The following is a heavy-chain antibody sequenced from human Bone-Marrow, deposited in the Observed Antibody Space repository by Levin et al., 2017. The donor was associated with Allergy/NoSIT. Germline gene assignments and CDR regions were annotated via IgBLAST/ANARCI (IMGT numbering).Heavy chain of an antibody. Sequence: SCTVSGGYINNYYWSWIRQPPGQGLQWMGYVFYSGSANYNPSLKSRVTISADTSKNQVSLRLTSVTSADTAVYYCARGGYCTTSGCYMGTEITYWYFDLWGRGTLVTVSS. CDR2: VFYSGSA. J-gene: IGHJ2*01. D-gene: IGHD2-2*02. V-gene: IGHV4-59*01. CDR1: GGYINNYY. CDR3: ARGGYCTTSGCYMGTEITYWYFDL.